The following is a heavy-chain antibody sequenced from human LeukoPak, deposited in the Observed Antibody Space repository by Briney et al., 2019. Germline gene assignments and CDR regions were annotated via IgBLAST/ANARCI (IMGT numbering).Heavy chain of an antibody. J-gene: IGHJ4*02. CDR3: ARDRAPGPMVRGVSYFDY. V-gene: IGHV1-46*01. CDR1: GYTFTSYY. CDR2: INPSGGST. Sequence: GASVKVSCKSSGYTFTSYYMHWVRQAPGQGLEWMGIINPSGGSTSYAQKFQGRVTMTRDTSTSTVYMELSSLRSEDTAVYYCARDRAPGPMVRGVSYFDYWGQGTLVTVSS. D-gene: IGHD3-10*01.